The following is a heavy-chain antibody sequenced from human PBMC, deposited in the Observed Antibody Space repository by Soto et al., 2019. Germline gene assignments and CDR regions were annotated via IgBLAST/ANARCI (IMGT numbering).Heavy chain of an antibody. Sequence: EVQLVESGGGLVQPGGSLRLSCAASGLTVSSNYMSWARQTPGKGLEWVSVIYSNGNTYYADSVKGRFTISRDNSKNTVYLQMNSRRAEDPAVYYCAREQPPALYFGMDVWGQGTTVIVSS. CDR1: GLTVSSNY. J-gene: IGHJ6*02. D-gene: IGHD2-15*01. CDR3: AREQPPALYFGMDV. CDR2: IYSNGNT. V-gene: IGHV3-66*01.